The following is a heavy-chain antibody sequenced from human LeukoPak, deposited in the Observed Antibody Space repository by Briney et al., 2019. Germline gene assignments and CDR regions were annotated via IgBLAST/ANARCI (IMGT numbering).Heavy chain of an antibody. CDR3: ARGGAMVRGVTFYYFDY. Sequence: SETLSLTCAVYGGSFSGYYWSWIRQPPGKGLEWIGEINHSGSTNYNPSLKSRVTISVDTSKNQFSLKLSSVTAADTAVYYCARGGAMVRGVTFYYFDYWGQGTLVTVSS. V-gene: IGHV4-34*01. D-gene: IGHD3-10*01. CDR2: INHSGST. CDR1: GGSFSGYY. J-gene: IGHJ4*02.